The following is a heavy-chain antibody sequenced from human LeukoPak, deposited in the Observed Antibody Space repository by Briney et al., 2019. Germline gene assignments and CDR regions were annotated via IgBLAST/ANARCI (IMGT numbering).Heavy chain of an antibody. CDR2: IYHSGST. V-gene: IGHV4-38-2*02. CDR1: GYSISSGYY. D-gene: IGHD5-12*01. CDR3: ARDRGGSYDYWFDP. Sequence: PSETLSLTCTVSGYSISSGYYWGWIRQPPGKGLEWIGSIYHSGSTYYNPSLKSRVTISVDTSKNQFSLKLSSVTAADTAVYYCARDRGGSYDYWFDPWGQGTLVTVSS. J-gene: IGHJ5*02.